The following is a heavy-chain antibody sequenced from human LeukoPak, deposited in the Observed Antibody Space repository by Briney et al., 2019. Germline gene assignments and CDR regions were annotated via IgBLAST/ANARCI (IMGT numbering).Heavy chain of an antibody. J-gene: IGHJ4*02. CDR3: VKGIVATISYFDY. Sequence: GGSLRLSCSASGFTFSSYAMHWVRQAPGKGQEYVSAISSNGGSTYYADSVKGRFTISRDNSKNTLYLQMSSLRAEDTAVYYCVKGIVATISYFDYWGQGTLVTVSS. CDR1: GFTFSSYA. D-gene: IGHD5-12*01. V-gene: IGHV3-64D*06. CDR2: ISSNGGST.